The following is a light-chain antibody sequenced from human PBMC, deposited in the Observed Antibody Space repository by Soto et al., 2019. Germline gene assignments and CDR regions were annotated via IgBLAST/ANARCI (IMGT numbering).Light chain of an antibody. J-gene: IGKJ1*01. CDR3: QQYKSGST. CDR2: EAS. V-gene: IGKV1-5*01. CDR1: QNIDRW. Sequence: DIQMTQSPSTLSTSVGDRATITCRATQNIDRWLAWYQQKPGKAPKLLIYEASSLEGGVPSRFSGSGSGTEFTLTVSVLQAEDFATYWCQQYKSGSTFGQGT.